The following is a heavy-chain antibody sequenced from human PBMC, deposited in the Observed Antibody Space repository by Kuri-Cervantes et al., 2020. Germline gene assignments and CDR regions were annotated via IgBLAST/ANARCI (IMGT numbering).Heavy chain of an antibody. CDR3: ARGGNYYDSSGYWNFDY. CDR1: GFTFSSYG. J-gene: IGHJ4*02. CDR2: ISYDGSNK. D-gene: IGHD3-22*01. Sequence: GESLKISCAASGFTFSSYGMHWVRQAPGKGLEWVAVISYDGSNKYYADSVKGRFTISRENAKNSLYLQMNSLRAGDTAVYYCARGGNYYDSSGYWNFDYWGQGTLVTVSS. V-gene: IGHV3-30*03.